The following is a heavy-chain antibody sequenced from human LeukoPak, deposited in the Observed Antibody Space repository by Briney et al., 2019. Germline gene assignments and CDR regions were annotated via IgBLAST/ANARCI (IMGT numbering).Heavy chain of an antibody. CDR2: IKQDGSEK. CDR1: GLTFSSYW. V-gene: IGHV3-7*01. CDR3: ARELIVGATWHYYYYMDV. Sequence: GGSLRLSCAASGLTFSSYWMSWVRQAPGKGLEWVANIKQDGSEKYYVDSVKGRFTISRDNAKNSLYLQMNSLRAEDTAVYYCARELIVGATWHYYYYMDVWGKGTTVTVSS. J-gene: IGHJ6*03. D-gene: IGHD1-26*01.